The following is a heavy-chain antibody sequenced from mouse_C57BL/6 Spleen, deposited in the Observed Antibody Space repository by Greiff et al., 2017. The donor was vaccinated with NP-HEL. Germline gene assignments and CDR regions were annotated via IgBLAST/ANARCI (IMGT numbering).Heavy chain of an antibody. CDR2: IRNKANGYTT. Sequence: EVKLVESGGGLVQPGGSLSLSCAASGFTFTDYYMSWVRQPPGKALEWLGFIRNKANGYTTEYSASVKGRFTISRDNSQSILYLQMNALRAEDSATYYCSRYVCYHYYAMDYWGQGTSVTVSS. D-gene: IGHD2-12*01. V-gene: IGHV7-3*01. J-gene: IGHJ4*01. CDR3: SRYVCYHYYAMDY. CDR1: GFTFTDYY.